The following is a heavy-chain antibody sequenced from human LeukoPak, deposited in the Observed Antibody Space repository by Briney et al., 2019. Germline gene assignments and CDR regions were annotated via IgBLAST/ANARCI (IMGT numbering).Heavy chain of an antibody. D-gene: IGHD3-22*01. Sequence: GGSLRLSCAASGFTFSDYYMSWIRQAPRKGLEWVSVIYSGGSTYYADSVKGRFTISRDNSKNTLYLQMNSLRAEDTAVYYCAREGLDDSSGYAFDIWGQGTMVTVSS. CDR2: IYSGGST. V-gene: IGHV3-66*01. CDR1: GFTFSDYY. J-gene: IGHJ3*02. CDR3: AREGLDDSSGYAFDI.